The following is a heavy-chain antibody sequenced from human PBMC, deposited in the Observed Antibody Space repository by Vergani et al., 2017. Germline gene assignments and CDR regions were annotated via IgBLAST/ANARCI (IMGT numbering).Heavy chain of an antibody. V-gene: IGHV4-38-2*02. CDR1: GFSIDNGYY. Sequence: QVQLQESGPGLVKPSETLSLTCAVSGFSIDNGYYWDWIRQPPGKGLEWIGSIYRTGRTHFNPSLKSRVTISVDTSNNHFSLRLNSLTAADTAVYYCARETRQYCTSTSCLYSFDIWGQGTMVTVSS. J-gene: IGHJ3*02. CDR3: ARETRQYCTSTSCLYSFDI. CDR2: IYRTGRT. D-gene: IGHD2-2*01.